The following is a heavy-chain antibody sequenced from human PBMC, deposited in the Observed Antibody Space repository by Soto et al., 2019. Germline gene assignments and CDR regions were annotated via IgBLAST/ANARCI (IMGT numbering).Heavy chain of an antibody. CDR2: ISYDGSNK. CDR3: ARDEAGFGLVVGSKAYYYGMDV. Sequence: QVQLVESGGGVVQPGRSLRLSWAASGFTFSSYAMHWVGQAPGKGLEWGAVISYDGSNKYYADPVKGRFTISRDNSKYTLYLQMNSLRAEDTAVYYCARDEAGFGLVVGSKAYYYGMDVWGQGTTVPVSS. V-gene: IGHV3-30-3*01. D-gene: IGHD2-2*01. CDR1: GFTFSSYA. J-gene: IGHJ6*02.